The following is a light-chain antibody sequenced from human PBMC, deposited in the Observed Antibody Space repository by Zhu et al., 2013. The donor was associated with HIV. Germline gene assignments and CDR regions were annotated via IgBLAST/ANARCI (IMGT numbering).Light chain of an antibody. CDR1: SSDVGGYNY. J-gene: IGLJ1*01. CDR2: DVS. V-gene: IGLV2-11*01. CDR3: CSYAGTYTFV. Sequence: QSALTQPPSASGSPGQSVTISCTGTSSDVGGYNYVSWFQHHPGKAPKLMIYDVSQRPSGVPARFSGSKSGNTASLTISGLQAEDEADYYCCSYAGTYTFVFGTGTKVTVL.